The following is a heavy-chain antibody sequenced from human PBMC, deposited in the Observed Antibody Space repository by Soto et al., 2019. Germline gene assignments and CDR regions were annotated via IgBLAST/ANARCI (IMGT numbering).Heavy chain of an antibody. CDR1: GYTFTSYA. CDR2: INAGNGNT. J-gene: IGHJ4*02. Sequence: ASVKVSCKASGYTFTSYAMHWVRQAPGQRLEWMGWINAGNGNTKYSQKFQGRVTITRATSANTVFLELRSLKSDDTAVYYCARDRLRGYDSSGFYSWGQGTMVTVSS. CDR3: ARDRLRGYDSSGFYS. V-gene: IGHV1-3*01. D-gene: IGHD3-22*01.